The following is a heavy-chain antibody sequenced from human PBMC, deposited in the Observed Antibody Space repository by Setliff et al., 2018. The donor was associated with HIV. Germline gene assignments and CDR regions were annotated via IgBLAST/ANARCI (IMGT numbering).Heavy chain of an antibody. CDR1: GGSISRNC. V-gene: IGHV4-59*01. Sequence: PSETLSLTCSVSGGSISRNCWSWIRLPPGKGLEWIGNIYYRGSTNYNPSLKSRVTISVDMSKNQFSLKLSSVTAADTAVYYCARADLGPRYMDVWGKGTTVTVSS. J-gene: IGHJ6*03. D-gene: IGHD3-16*01. CDR2: IYYRGST. CDR3: ARADLGPRYMDV.